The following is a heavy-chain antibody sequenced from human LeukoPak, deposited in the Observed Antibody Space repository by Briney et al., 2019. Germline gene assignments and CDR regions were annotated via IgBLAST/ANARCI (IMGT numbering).Heavy chain of an antibody. CDR1: GGSISSGGYS. D-gene: IGHD2-21*01. V-gene: IGHV4-30-2*01. J-gene: IGHJ3*02. CDR2: IYHSGSS. Sequence: SETLSLTCAVSGGSISSGGYSWSWIRQPPGKGLEWIGYIYHSGSSYYNPSLKSRVTISVDRSKNQFSLKLSSVTAADTAVYYCARAAGFVNDAFDIWGQGTMVTVSS. CDR3: ARAAGFVNDAFDI.